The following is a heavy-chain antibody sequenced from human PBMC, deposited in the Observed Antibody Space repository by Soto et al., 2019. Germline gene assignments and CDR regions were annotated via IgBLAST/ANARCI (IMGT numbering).Heavy chain of an antibody. CDR2: INPNSGGT. CDR1: GYTFTGYY. V-gene: IGHV1-2*04. D-gene: IGHD3-9*01. CDR3: ARESRYYDIWTGYSPRGGFDY. Sequence: GASVKVSCKASGYTFTGYYMHWVRQAPGQGLEWMGWINPNSGGTNYAQKFQGWVTMTRDTSISTAYMELSRLRSDDTAVYHCARESRYYDIWTGYSPRGGFDYWGQGTLVTVSS. J-gene: IGHJ4*02.